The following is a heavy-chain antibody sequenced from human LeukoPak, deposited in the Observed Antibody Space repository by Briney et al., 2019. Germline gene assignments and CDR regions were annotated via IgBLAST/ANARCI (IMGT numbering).Heavy chain of an antibody. D-gene: IGHD1-26*01. CDR2: IYTSGST. Sequence: SETLSLTCTVSGGSISGFYWSWIRQPPGKGLEWIGRIYTSGSTNYNPSLKSRVTMSVDTSKNQFSLKLSSVTAADTAVYYCARDRSMGATIVPFFDYWGQGTLVTVSS. CDR3: ARDRSMGATIVPFFDY. J-gene: IGHJ4*02. V-gene: IGHV4-4*07. CDR1: GGSISGFY.